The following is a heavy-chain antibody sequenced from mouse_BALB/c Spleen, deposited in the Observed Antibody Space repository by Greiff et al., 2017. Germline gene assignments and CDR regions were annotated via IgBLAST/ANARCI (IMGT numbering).Heavy chain of an antibody. J-gene: IGHJ4*01. D-gene: IGHD2-13*01. CDR3: ARSYWVKNAMDY. Sequence: VQLKESGGGLVKPGGSLKLSCAASGFTFSDYYMYWVRQTPEKRLEWVATISDGGSYTYYPDSVKGRFTISRDNAKNNLYLQMSSLKSEDTAMYYCARSYWVKNAMDYWGQGTSVTVSS. CDR1: GFTFSDYY. CDR2: ISDGGSYT. V-gene: IGHV5-4*02.